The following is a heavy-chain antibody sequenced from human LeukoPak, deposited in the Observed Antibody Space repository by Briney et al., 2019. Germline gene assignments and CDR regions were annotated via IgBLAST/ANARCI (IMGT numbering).Heavy chain of an antibody. CDR3: ARGMGDSSGYYYGYYFDY. V-gene: IGHV4-61*02. J-gene: IGHJ4*02. Sequence: SQTLSLTCTVSGGSISSGSYYWSWIRQPAGKGLEWIGRIYTSGRTNYNPSLKSRVTISVDTSKNQFSLKLSSAIAADTAVYYCARGMGDSSGYYYGYYFDYWGQGTLVTVSS. CDR2: IYTSGRT. D-gene: IGHD3-22*01. CDR1: GGSISSGSYY.